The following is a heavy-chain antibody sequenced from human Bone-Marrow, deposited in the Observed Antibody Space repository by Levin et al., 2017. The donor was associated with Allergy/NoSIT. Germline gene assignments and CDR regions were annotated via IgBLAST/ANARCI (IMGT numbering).Heavy chain of an antibody. V-gene: IGHV1-18*01. CDR1: GYIFRRYG. J-gene: IGHJ4*02. CDR3: ARDRYPLSPVVTPGDY. D-gene: IGHD4-23*01. CDR2: ISPYNGNT. Sequence: PEASVKVSCKASGYIFRRYGISWVRQAPGQGLEWMGWISPYNGNTQDAQKVQGRITMTTDTSTNTAYMELRSLRFDDTAFYYCARDRYPLSPVVTPGDYWGQGTQVIVSS.